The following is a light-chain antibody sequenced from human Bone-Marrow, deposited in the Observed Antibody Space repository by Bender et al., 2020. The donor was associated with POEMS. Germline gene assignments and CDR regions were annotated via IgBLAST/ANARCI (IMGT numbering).Light chain of an antibody. CDR2: QDT. J-gene: IGLJ2*01. CDR1: KLGDKY. Sequence: SYELTQPPSVSVSPGQTASLTCSGDKLGDKYACWYQQKPGQSPVLVIYQDTQRPSGIPERFSGSNSGNTATLTISGTQALDEADYYCQAWDTSSVVFGGGTKLTVL. V-gene: IGLV3-1*01. CDR3: QAWDTSSVV.